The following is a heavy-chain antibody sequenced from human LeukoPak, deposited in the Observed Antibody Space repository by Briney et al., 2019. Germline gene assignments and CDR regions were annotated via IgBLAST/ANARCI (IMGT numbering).Heavy chain of an antibody. CDR1: GGSISNYY. CDR3: ATNYTAVSAFDS. CDR2: IYYSGST. D-gene: IGHD6-19*01. V-gene: IGHV4-59*08. Sequence: SETLSLTCTVSGGSISNYYWSWIRQPPGKGLEWIGYIYYSGSTNYNPSLKSRVTISVDTSSNQFSLKLNSVTAADTAVYYCATNYTAVSAFDSWGQGTLVTVSS. J-gene: IGHJ4*02.